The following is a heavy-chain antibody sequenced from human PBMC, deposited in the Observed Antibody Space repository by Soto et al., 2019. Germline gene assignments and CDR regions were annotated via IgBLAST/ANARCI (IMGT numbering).Heavy chain of an antibody. Sequence: PGESLKISCEASGYMFPIYHISWVRQMPGKGLEWMGIIYPGDSDTRYSPSFQGQVTISADKSISTAYLQWSSLKASDTAMYYCARHYFMDTAMVTGFDYWGQGTLVTVSS. CDR3: ARHYFMDTAMVTGFDY. J-gene: IGHJ4*02. V-gene: IGHV5-51*01. CDR2: IYPGDSDT. D-gene: IGHD5-18*01. CDR1: GYMFPIYH.